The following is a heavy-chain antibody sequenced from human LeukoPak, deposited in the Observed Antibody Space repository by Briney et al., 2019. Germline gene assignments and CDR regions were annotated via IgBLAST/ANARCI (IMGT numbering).Heavy chain of an antibody. J-gene: IGHJ4*02. V-gene: IGHV4-61*01. CDR2: IFYSGST. D-gene: IGHD6-19*01. CDR3: ARAGYNSGWYGFDY. Sequence: SETLSLTCFVSGGSISTTNYYWSWIRQPPGKGLEWIGYIFYSGSTYYNPSLKSRVTISVDTSKNQFSLKLSSVTAADTAVYYCARAGYNSGWYGFDYWGQGTLVTVSS. CDR1: GGSISTTNYY.